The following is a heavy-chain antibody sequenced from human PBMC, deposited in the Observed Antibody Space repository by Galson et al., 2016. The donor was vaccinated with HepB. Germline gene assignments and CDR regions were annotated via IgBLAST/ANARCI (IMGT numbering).Heavy chain of an antibody. D-gene: IGHD6-13*01. CDR2: IHHTGST. CDR3: ARLQSSSWYGRWFDP. Sequence: SETLSLTCTVSGGSISSDYWSWIRQPPGKGLEWIGYIHHTGSTNFNPSLGSRAPIAKDTSKNQFPLKLTSVTAADTAVYYCARLQSSSWYGRWFDPWGQGAPVTVSS. V-gene: IGHV4-59*01. J-gene: IGHJ5*02. CDR1: GGSISSDY.